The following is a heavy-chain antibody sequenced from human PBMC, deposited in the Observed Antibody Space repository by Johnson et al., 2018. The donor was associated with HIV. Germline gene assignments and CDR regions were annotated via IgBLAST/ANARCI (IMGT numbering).Heavy chain of an antibody. J-gene: IGHJ3*02. D-gene: IGHD3-3*01. CDR1: GFTLSNYG. CDR3: AILLITWTFGVVLDDAFDI. Sequence: QVQLVESGVGLVQPGRSLRLSCAASGFTLSNYGLHWVRQAPGKGLEWVAFIQYDGSNKYYADSVKGRFTISRYNSKNTRYLQMNRLRTEDTAVYYCAILLITWTFGVVLDDAFDIWGQGTMVTVSS. CDR2: IQYDGSNK. V-gene: IGHV3-30*02.